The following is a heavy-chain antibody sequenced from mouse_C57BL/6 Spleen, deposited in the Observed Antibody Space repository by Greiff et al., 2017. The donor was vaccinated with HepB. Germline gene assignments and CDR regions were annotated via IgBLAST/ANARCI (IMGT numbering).Heavy chain of an antibody. CDR3: ANYGTLYYAMDY. CDR1: GYTFTSYW. D-gene: IGHD2-1*01. CDR2: INPSSGYT. V-gene: IGHV1-7*01. J-gene: IGHJ4*01. Sequence: QVQLQQSGAELAKPGASVKLSCKASGYTFTSYWMHWVKQRPGQGLEWIGYINPSSGYTKYNQKFKAKATLTADKSSSTAYMQLSSLTYEDSAVYYCANYGTLYYAMDYWGQGTSVTVSS.